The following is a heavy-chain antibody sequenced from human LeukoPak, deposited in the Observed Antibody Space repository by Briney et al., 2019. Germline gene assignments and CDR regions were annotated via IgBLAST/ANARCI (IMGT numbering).Heavy chain of an antibody. CDR1: GFIWGGYG. Sequence: GGSLRRSCAGSGFIWGGYGVSWANQAAGKGLEWVSYISSSSGTINYADSVKGRFTISGDNARNSLYLQMNSLRAEDTAVYYCARDHNYAFDYWGQGTLVTVSS. CDR3: ARDHNYAFDY. CDR2: ISSSSGTI. V-gene: IGHV3-48*01. D-gene: IGHD5-18*01. J-gene: IGHJ4*02.